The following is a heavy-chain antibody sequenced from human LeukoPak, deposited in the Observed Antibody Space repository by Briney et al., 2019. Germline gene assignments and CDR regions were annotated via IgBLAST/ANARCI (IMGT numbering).Heavy chain of an antibody. CDR1: GFTFSNYA. CDR3: ARDLRLTYCSSTSCPGVDY. D-gene: IGHD2-2*01. CDR2: ISYNGRNE. J-gene: IGHJ4*02. Sequence: GGSLRLSCAASGFTFSNYAMHWVRQAPGKALEWVAVISYNGRNEYYADSVKDRFTISRDNSKSTLYLQMISLRAEDTAVYSCARDLRLTYCSSTSCPGVDYWGQGTLVTVSS. V-gene: IGHV3-30*04.